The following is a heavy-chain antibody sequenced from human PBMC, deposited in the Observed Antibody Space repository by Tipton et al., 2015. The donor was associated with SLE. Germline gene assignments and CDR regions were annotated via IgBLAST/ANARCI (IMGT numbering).Heavy chain of an antibody. V-gene: IGHV4-61*01. Sequence: TLSLTCTVPGGSVSSGSYYWSWIRQPPGKGLEWIGYIYYSGSTNYNPSLKSRVTISVDTSKNQFSLKLSSVTAADTAVYYCARVAGWIEDAFDIWGQGTMVTVSS. CDR1: GGSVSSGSYY. CDR3: ARVAGWIEDAFDI. J-gene: IGHJ3*02. CDR2: IYYSGST. D-gene: IGHD2-2*03.